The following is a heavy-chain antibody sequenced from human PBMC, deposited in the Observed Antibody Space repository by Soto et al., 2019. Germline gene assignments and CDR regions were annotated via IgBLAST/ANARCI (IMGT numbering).Heavy chain of an antibody. V-gene: IGHV1-8*02. CDR1: GYTFTSYY. D-gene: IGHD3-3*01. Sequence: ASVKVSCKASGYTFTSYYMHWVRQAPGQGLEWMGRMNPSSGNTGYAQKFQGRVTMTRNTSISTAYMELSSLRSEDTAVYYCARGRLEWLLSGYMDVWGKGTTVTVSS. CDR3: ARGRLEWLLSGYMDV. J-gene: IGHJ6*03. CDR2: MNPSSGNT.